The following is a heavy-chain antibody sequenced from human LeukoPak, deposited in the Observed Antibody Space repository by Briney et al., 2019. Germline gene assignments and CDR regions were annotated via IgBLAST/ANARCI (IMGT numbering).Heavy chain of an antibody. V-gene: IGHV3-23*01. D-gene: IGHD2-15*01. J-gene: IGHJ4*02. CDR1: GFTFSSYA. CDR2: ISGSGGST. Sequence: PGGSLRLSCAASGFTFSSYAMSWVRQAPGKGLEWVSAISGSGGSTYYADSVKGRFTISRDNSKNMLYLQMNSLRPEDTAVYYCAKNVLVVSAVFSDYWGQGTLVTVSS. CDR3: AKNVLVVSAVFSDY.